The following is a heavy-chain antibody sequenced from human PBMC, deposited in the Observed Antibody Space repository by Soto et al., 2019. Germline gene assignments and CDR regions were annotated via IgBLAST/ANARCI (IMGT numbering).Heavy chain of an antibody. J-gene: IGHJ4*02. CDR3: ARGPCSGGSCYLRGFDY. V-gene: IGHV1-69*01. Sequence: QVQLVQSGAEVKKPGSSVKVSCKASGGTFSSYAISWVRQAPGQGLEWMGGIIPIFGTANYAQKFQGRVTIPADESTSTAYMELSSLRSEDTAVYYCARGPCSGGSCYLRGFDYWGQGTLVTVSS. D-gene: IGHD2-15*01. CDR2: IIPIFGTA. CDR1: GGTFSSYA.